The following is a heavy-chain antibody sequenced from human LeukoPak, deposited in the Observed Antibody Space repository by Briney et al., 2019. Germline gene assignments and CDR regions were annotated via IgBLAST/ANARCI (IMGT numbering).Heavy chain of an antibody. J-gene: IGHJ4*02. CDR3: ARAGF. CDR2: IKEDGTEG. V-gene: IGHV3-7*04. CDR1: GFTFSRHW. Sequence: GGPLRLSCAASGFTFSRHWMSWVRQAPGKGLEWVANIKEDGTEGYYVDSVKGRFTISRDNARNSLYLQMNSLKAEDTAIYSCARAGFGGQGTLVTVSS.